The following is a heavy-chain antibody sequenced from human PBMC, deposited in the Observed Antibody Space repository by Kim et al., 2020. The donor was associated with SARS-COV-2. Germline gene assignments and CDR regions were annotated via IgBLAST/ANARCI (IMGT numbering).Heavy chain of an antibody. CDR2: LYYSGTT. Sequence: SETLSLTCTVSGASISSSDSYWGWIRQPPGKGLEWIGSLYYSGTTYYNPSLKSRVTISVDTSKNQFSLKMRSATAADTALYYCARHTVRSLWFGALGDFDNWGQGTLVAVSS. D-gene: IGHD3-10*01. CDR1: GASISSSDSY. J-gene: IGHJ4*02. V-gene: IGHV4-39*01. CDR3: ARHTVRSLWFGALGDFDN.